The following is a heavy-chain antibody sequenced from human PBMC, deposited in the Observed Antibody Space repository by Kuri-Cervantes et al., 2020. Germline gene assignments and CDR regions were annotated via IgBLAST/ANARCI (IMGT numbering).Heavy chain of an antibody. V-gene: IGHV4-31*03. J-gene: IGHJ5*02. Sequence: SETLSLTCTVSGGSISSGGYYWSWIRQHPGKGLEWIGYIYYSGSTYYNPSLKSRVTISVDTSKNQFSLKLSSVTAADTAVYYCARRRLLWFGESGHWFDPWGQGTPVTVSS. D-gene: IGHD3-10*01. CDR2: IYYSGST. CDR3: ARRRLLWFGESGHWFDP. CDR1: GGSISSGGYY.